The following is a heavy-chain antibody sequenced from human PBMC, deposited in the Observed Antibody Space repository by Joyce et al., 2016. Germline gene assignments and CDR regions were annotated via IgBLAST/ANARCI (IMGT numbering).Heavy chain of an antibody. J-gene: IGHJ5*02. CDR3: ARHVTDWFDP. CDR2: IDPRDSYT. CDR1: GYSFTSHW. D-gene: IGHD3-10*02. V-gene: IGHV5-10-1*03. Sequence: EVQLVQSGAEVKKPGESLRISCKGSGYSFTSHWISWVRQMPGKGLEWMGRIDPRDSYTDYRPSFEGHVTISVDKTISAAYLQWSSLRASDTAIYYCARHVTDWFDPWGQGTLVTVSS.